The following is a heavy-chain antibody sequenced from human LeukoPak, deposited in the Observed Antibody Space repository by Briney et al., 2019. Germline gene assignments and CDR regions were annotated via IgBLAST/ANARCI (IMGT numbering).Heavy chain of an antibody. J-gene: IGHJ5*02. CDR2: MNLNSGKI. D-gene: IGHD3-10*01. CDR3: AGEGPCMVRGARQRLARANWFDP. CDR1: GYTFTSYD. V-gene: IGHV1-8*01. Sequence: ASVKFSCKASGYTFTSYDINWVRQATGQGLEWMGWMNLNSGKIGYAQKIQGRATMTRNTSISKAYMELRSLRSDDTAVYYRAGEGPCMVRGARQRLARANWFDPWGQGTLVTVSS.